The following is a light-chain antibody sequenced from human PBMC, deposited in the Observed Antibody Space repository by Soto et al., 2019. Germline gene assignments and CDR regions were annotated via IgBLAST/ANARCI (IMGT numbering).Light chain of an antibody. CDR1: SSNIGNNY. Sequence: QSVLTQPPSASATPGQRVTISCSGSSSNIGNNYVYWYQQVPGTVPKLLIYRKGQRPSGVPDRFSGSKYCTSASLAISGLRSEDEADYYCAAWDASLSGPVFGGGTEPTVL. J-gene: IGLJ3*02. CDR2: RKG. V-gene: IGLV1-47*01. CDR3: AAWDASLSGPV.